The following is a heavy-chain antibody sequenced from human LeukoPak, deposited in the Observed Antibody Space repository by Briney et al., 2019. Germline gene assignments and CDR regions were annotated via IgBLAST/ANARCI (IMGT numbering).Heavy chain of an antibody. CDR2: IYYSGGT. V-gene: IGHV4-39*01. J-gene: IGHJ5*02. CDR1: GGSISSSSYY. Sequence: SETLSLTCTVSGGSISSSSYYWGWIRQPPGKGLEWIGSIYYSGGTYYNPSLKSRVTISVDTSKNQFSLKLSSVTAADTAVYYCASTYPYGSGTYNWFDPWGQGTLVTVSS. CDR3: ASTYPYGSGTYNWFDP. D-gene: IGHD3-10*01.